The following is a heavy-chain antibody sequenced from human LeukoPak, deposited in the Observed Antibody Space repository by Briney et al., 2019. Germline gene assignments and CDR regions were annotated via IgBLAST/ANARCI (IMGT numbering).Heavy chain of an antibody. CDR1: GYTFTDYY. J-gene: IGHJ4*02. V-gene: IGHV1-69-2*01. Sequence: ASVKISCKVSGYTFTDYYMHWVQQAPGKGLEWMGLVDPEDGETIYAEKFQGRVTITADTSTDTAYMELSSLRSEDTAVYYCASWGFMGDYGSGSAYYFDYWGQGTLVTVSS. CDR3: ASWGFMGDYGSGSAYYFDY. D-gene: IGHD3-10*01. CDR2: VDPEDGET.